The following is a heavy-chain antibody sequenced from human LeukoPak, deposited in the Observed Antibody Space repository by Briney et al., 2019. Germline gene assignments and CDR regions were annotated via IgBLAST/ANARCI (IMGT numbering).Heavy chain of an antibody. CDR2: IKSKTDGGTT. V-gene: IGHV3-15*01. J-gene: IGHJ5*01. CDR3: AKGVLSGGYNRFDS. CDR1: GFTFSNAW. D-gene: IGHD1-26*01. Sequence: GGSLRLSCAASGFTFSNAWMSWVRQAPGKGLEWVGRIKSKTDGGTTDYAAPVKGRFIISRDDSINTLYLQMNSLRAEDTAVYYCAKGVLSGGYNRFDSWGQGTLVTVSS.